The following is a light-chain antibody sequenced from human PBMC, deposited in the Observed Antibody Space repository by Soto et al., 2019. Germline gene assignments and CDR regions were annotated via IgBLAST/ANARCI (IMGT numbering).Light chain of an antibody. CDR3: QQLYTLPFT. J-gene: IGKJ5*01. CDR2: EAT. V-gene: IGKV1-9*01. Sequence: DIQLTQSPSLLSASIGDRVTITCRASHDISTFLAWYQQKPGKAPKLLIYEATTLQSGVPSRFRGSGSGTEFTRTISGLLPEDFAAYHCQQLYTLPFTFGQGTRL. CDR1: HDISTF.